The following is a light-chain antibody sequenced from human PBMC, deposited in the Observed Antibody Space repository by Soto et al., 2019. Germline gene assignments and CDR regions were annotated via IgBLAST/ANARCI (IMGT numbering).Light chain of an antibody. J-gene: IGKJ1*01. Sequence: DIVMTQTPLSSPFILGQAASISCRSCQSLLHSDGNTYLSWFQQRPGQPPRLLIYKVSDRFSGVPDRFSGSGAGTDFTLTISRVEAEDVGIYYCMQATQSHWTFGQGTKVDIK. CDR1: QSLLHSDGNTY. V-gene: IGKV2-24*01. CDR2: KVS. CDR3: MQATQSHWT.